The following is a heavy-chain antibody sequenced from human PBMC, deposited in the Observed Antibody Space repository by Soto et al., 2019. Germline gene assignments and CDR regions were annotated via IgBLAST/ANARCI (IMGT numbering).Heavy chain of an antibody. V-gene: IGHV3-30*03. Sequence: PGGSLRLSCAASGFTFSSYGMHWVRQAPGKGLEWVAVISYDGSNKYYADSVKGRFTIYRDNSKNTLYLQMNSLRAEDTAVYYCAVASLLDDYYYYGMDVWGQGTTVTVSS. D-gene: IGHD3-10*01. CDR2: ISYDGSNK. J-gene: IGHJ6*02. CDR3: AVASLLDDYYYYGMDV. CDR1: GFTFSSYG.